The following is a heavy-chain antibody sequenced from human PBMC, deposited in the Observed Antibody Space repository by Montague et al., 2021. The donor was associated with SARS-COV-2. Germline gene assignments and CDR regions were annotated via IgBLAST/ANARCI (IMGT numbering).Heavy chain of an antibody. CDR2: FYSVGST. D-gene: IGHD1-14*01. V-gene: IGHV4-61*01. CDR1: GGSVSSRSYY. CDR3: ARETMTADAFDI. Sequence: SETLSFTCTVSGGSVSSRSYYWGWIRQPPGKGLEWIGYFYSVGSTDYNPSLKSRATISRDTSKNQFSLKVRSVTAADTAVYYCARETMTADAFDIWGQGTMVTVSS. J-gene: IGHJ3*02.